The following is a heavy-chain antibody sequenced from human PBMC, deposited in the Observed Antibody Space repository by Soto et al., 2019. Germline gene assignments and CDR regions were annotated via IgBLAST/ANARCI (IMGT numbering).Heavy chain of an antibody. D-gene: IGHD6-13*01. CDR3: ASPPMGIAAAGLLNPLYGMDV. J-gene: IGHJ6*02. Sequence: GGSLRLSCAASGFTFSSYSMNWVRQAPGKGLEWVSSISSSSSYIYYADSVKGRFTISRDNAKNSLYLRMNSLRAEDTAVYYCASPPMGIAAAGLLNPLYGMDVWGQGTTVTVSS. V-gene: IGHV3-21*01. CDR2: ISSSSSYI. CDR1: GFTFSSYS.